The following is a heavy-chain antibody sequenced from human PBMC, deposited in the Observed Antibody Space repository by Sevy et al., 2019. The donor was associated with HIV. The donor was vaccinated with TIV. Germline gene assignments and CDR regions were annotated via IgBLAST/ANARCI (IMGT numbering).Heavy chain of an antibody. CDR1: GGSVSSGSYY. Sequence: SETLSLTCTVSGGSVSSGSYYWSWIRQPPGEGLEWIGYIYYSGSTNYNPSLKSRVTISVDTSKNQFSLKLSSVTAADTAVYYCARVRKAARLIDYWGQGTLVTVSS. CDR3: ARVRKAARLIDY. V-gene: IGHV4-61*01. D-gene: IGHD6-6*01. J-gene: IGHJ4*02. CDR2: IYYSGST.